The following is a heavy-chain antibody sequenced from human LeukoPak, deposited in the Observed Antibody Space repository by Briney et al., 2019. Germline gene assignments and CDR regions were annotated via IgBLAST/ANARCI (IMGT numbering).Heavy chain of an antibody. V-gene: IGHV3-7*01. D-gene: IGHD3-10*01. CDR2: IKEDGSEK. CDR1: GFTFSTYW. CDR3: ARGRENHIY. Sequence: GGSLRLSCAASGFTFSTYWMTWVRQAPGKGLEWVANIKEDGSEKYYVDPAKGRFTISTDNAKNSIYLQMNSLRAEDTAVYYCARGRENHIYWGQGTLVTVSS. J-gene: IGHJ4*02.